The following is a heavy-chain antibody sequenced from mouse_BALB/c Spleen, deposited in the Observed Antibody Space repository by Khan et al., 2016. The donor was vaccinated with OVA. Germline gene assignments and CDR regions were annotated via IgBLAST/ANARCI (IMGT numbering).Heavy chain of an antibody. D-gene: IGHD1-1*01. CDR2: INSNGGST. J-gene: IGHJ4*01. CDR1: GFTFSSYG. V-gene: IGHV5-6-3*01. CDR3: AIDPYYYGSKYAMDY. Sequence: EVELVESGGGLMQPGGSLKLSCAASGFTFSSYGMSWVRQTPDKRLELVASINSNGGSTYYPDSVKGRFTISRDNAKNTLYLQMNSLKSEDTAMYYSAIDPYYYGSKYAMDYWGQGTSVTVSS.